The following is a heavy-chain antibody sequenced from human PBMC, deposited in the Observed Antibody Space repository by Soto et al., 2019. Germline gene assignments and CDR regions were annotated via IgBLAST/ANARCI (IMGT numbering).Heavy chain of an antibody. CDR3: ARGRTSSPTPGDY. CDR1: GGSIIIGVYY. D-gene: IGHD2-2*01. J-gene: IGHJ4*02. Sequence: SETLSLTCTVSGGSIIIGVYYWSWIRQHPGKGLEWIGYIYYSGSTYYNPSLKSRVTISVDTSKNQFSLKLSSVTAADTAVYYCARGRTSSPTPGDYWGQGTLVTVSS. CDR2: IYYSGST. V-gene: IGHV4-31*03.